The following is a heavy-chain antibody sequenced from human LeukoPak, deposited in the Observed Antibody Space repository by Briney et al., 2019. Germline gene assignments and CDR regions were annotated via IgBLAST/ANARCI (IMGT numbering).Heavy chain of an antibody. D-gene: IGHD4-11*01. CDR3: ARDDYLSNLFDY. CDR1: GFTFSNYW. J-gene: IGHJ4*02. Sequence: GGSLRLSCAASGFTFSNYWMHWVRHAPGKGLVWVSRINSDATSTTYADSVKGRFTISRDNAKNTLYLQMNSLRAEDTAVYYCARDDYLSNLFDYWGQGILVTVSS. CDR2: INSDATST. V-gene: IGHV3-74*01.